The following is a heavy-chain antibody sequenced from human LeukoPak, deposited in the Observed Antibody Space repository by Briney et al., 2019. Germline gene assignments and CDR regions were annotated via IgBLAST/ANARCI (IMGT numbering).Heavy chain of an antibody. V-gene: IGHV4-34*01. CDR3: ARGPLRLWFGELSHYFDY. CDR2: INHSGST. J-gene: IGHJ4*02. CDR1: GVSFSGYY. D-gene: IGHD3-10*01. Sequence: SETLSLTCAVYGVSFSGYYWSWIRQPPGKGLEWIGEINHSGSTNYNPSLKSRVTISVDTSKNQFSLKLSSVTAADTAVYYCARGPLRLWFGELSHYFDYWGQGTLVTVSS.